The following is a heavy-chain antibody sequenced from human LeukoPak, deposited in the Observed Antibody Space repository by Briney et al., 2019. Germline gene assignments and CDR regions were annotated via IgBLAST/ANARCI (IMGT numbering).Heavy chain of an antibody. J-gene: IGHJ3*02. V-gene: IGHV3-9*01. D-gene: IGHD4-17*01. Sequence: GGSLRLSCAASGFTFDDYAMHWVRQAPGKGLEWVSGISWNSGSIGYADSVKGRFTISRYNAKNSLYLQMNSLRAEDTALYYCAKDIMGEESTVTTEAHAFDIWGQGTMVTASS. CDR2: ISWNSGSI. CDR1: GFTFDDYA. CDR3: AKDIMGEESTVTTEAHAFDI.